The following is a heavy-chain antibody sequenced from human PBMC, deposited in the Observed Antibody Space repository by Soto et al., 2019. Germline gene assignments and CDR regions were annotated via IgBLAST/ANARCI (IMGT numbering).Heavy chain of an antibody. CDR2: IWYDGSNK. J-gene: IGHJ1*01. D-gene: IGHD6-13*01. Sequence: GGSLRLSCAASGFTFSSYGMHWVRQAPGKGLEWVAVIWYDGSNKYYADSVKGRFTISRDNSKNTLYLQMNSLRAEDTAVYYCAGPGISGSSAGTGYFQHWGQGTLVTVSS. V-gene: IGHV3-33*01. CDR1: GFTFSSYG. CDR3: AGPGISGSSAGTGYFQH.